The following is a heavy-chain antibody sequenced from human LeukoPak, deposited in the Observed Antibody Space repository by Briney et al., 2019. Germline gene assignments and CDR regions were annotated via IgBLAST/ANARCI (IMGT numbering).Heavy chain of an antibody. J-gene: IGHJ4*02. V-gene: IGHV4-39*01. CDR2: IYYSGST. CDR3: ARQGRSDIVVVPAARSFRAPFDY. CDR1: GGSISSSSYY. D-gene: IGHD2-2*01. Sequence: PSETLSLTCTVSGGSISSSSYYWGWIRQPPGEGLEWIGSIYYSGSTYYNPSLKSRVTISVDTSKNQFSLKLSSVTAADTAVYYCARQGRSDIVVVPAARSFRAPFDYWGQGTLVTVSS.